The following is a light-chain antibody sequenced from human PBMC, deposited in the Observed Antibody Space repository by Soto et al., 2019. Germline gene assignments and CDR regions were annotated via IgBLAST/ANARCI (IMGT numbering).Light chain of an antibody. V-gene: IGKV1-39*01. Sequence: DIELTQSPSSLSSSVGDRVTLTCRASQSISTYLNWYQQKGGKAPKLLIHGASSLQSGVPLRFSATGSGTDFSLTIMSLQPEDFATYYCQQSYSTLLSFGGGTKVDIK. CDR3: QQSYSTLLS. CDR1: QSISTY. CDR2: GAS. J-gene: IGKJ4*01.